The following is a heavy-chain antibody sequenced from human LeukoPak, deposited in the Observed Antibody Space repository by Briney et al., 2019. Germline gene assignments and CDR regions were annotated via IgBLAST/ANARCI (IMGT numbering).Heavy chain of an antibody. D-gene: IGHD3-22*01. CDR3: ARGYYYDSSGYDAFDI. J-gene: IGHJ3*02. Sequence: SETLSLTCTVSGGSISSSSYYWGWIRQPPGKGLEWIGSIYYSGSTYYNPSLKSRVTIPVDTSKNQFSLKLSSVTAADTAVYYCARGYYYDSSGYDAFDIWGQGTMVTVSS. V-gene: IGHV4-39*07. CDR2: IYYSGST. CDR1: GGSISSSSYY.